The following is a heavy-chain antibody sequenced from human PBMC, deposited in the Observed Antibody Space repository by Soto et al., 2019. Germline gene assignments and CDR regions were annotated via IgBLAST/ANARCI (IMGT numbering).Heavy chain of an antibody. V-gene: IGHV1-18*04. J-gene: IGHJ4*02. CDR1: GYTFTSYG. CDR3: ARGWEVAGRGDFGY. D-gene: IGHD6-19*01. Sequence: GASVKVSCKASGYTFTSYGISWVRQAPGQGLEWMGWISAYNGNTNYAQKLQGRVTMTTDTSTSTAYMELRSLRSDDTAVYYCARGWEVAGRGDFGYWGQGTLVTVSS. CDR2: ISAYNGNT.